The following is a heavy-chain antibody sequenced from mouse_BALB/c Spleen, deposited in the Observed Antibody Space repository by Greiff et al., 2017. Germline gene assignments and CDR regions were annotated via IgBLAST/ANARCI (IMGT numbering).Heavy chain of an antibody. Sequence: LQQPGSELVRPGASVKLSCKASGYTFTSYWMHWVKQRHGQGLEWIGNIYPGSGSTNYDEKFKSKGTLTVDTSSSTAYMHLSSLTSEDSAVYYCTRDDYGSSTGYAMDYWGQGTSVTVAS. CDR2: IYPGSGST. V-gene: IGHV1S22*01. J-gene: IGHJ4*01. D-gene: IGHD1-1*01. CDR1: GYTFTSYW. CDR3: TRDDYGSSTGYAMDY.